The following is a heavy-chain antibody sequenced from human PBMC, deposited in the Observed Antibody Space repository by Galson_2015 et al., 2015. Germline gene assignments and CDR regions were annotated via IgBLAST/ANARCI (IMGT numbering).Heavy chain of an antibody. Sequence: SLRLSCAASGFTFRSYAMHWVRQAPGKGLEWVAVISYDGSNKYYADSVKGRFTISRDNSKNTLYLQMNSMRAEDTSVYYCARVLTTVTTVYFYYVMDVWGQGTTVTVSS. CDR3: ARVLTTVTTVYFYYVMDV. CDR1: GFTFRSYA. D-gene: IGHD4-17*01. CDR2: ISYDGSNK. J-gene: IGHJ6*02. V-gene: IGHV3-30-3*01.